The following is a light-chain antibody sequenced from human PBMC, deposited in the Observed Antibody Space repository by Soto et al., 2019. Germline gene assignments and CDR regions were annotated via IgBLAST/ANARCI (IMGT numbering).Light chain of an antibody. CDR1: SSDVGGYNY. V-gene: IGLV2-11*01. J-gene: IGLJ3*02. CDR3: CSYAGTTTWV. Sequence: QSALTQPRSVSGSPGQSVTISCTGTSSDVGGYNYVSWYQQHPGKAPKLMIYDVSKRPSGVPDRFSGSKSGNTASLTISGLQADDEADYYCCSYAGTTTWVFGGGTKLTVL. CDR2: DVS.